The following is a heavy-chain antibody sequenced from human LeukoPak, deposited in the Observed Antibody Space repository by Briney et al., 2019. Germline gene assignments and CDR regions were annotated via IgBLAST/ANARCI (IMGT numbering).Heavy chain of an antibody. Sequence: PSETLSLTCSVSGVSISSYSWSWLRQAPGKGLEWIASVQYTGSTTYNPSLRSRLTISVDTSKSQFSLQLSSVTTADTAVYYCARVERNWSGYYAKVYYFDYWGQGTLVTVSS. D-gene: IGHD3-3*01. CDR1: GVSISSYS. J-gene: IGHJ4*02. CDR3: ARVERNWSGYYAKVYYFDY. CDR2: VQYTGST. V-gene: IGHV4-59*01.